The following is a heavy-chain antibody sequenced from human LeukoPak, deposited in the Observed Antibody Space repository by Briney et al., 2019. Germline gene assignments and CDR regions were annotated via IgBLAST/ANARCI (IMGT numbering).Heavy chain of an antibody. CDR3: ARGFGDHAFDI. CDR2: INHSGST. J-gene: IGHJ3*02. Sequence: PSETLSLTCAVYGGSFSGYDWSWIRQPPGKGLEWIGEINHSGSTNYNPSLKSRVTISVDTSKNQFSLKLSSVTAADTAVYYCARGFGDHAFDIWGQGTMVTVSS. V-gene: IGHV4-34*01. CDR1: GGSFSGYD. D-gene: IGHD3-10*01.